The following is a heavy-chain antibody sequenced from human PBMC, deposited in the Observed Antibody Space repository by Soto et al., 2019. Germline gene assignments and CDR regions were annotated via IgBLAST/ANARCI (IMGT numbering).Heavy chain of an antibody. D-gene: IGHD6-6*01. V-gene: IGHV1-2*02. J-gene: IGHJ4*02. CDR2: INPNSGGT. CDR1: GYTFTGYY. Sequence: ASVKVSCKASGYTFTGYYMHWVRQAPGQGLEWMGWINPNSGGTNYAQKFQGRVTMTRDTSTSTAYMELSRLRSDDTAVYYCARVGSSSVVGHFDYWGQGTLVTVSS. CDR3: ARVGSSSVVGHFDY.